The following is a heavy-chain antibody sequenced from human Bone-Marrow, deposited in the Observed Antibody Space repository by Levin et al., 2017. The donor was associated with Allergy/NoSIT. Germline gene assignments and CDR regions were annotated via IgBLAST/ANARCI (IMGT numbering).Heavy chain of an antibody. CDR3: ARPDCSGTSCYYFFDS. D-gene: IGHD2-2*01. Sequence: HPGGSLRLSCAASGFTFSRYSMNWVRQAPGGGLEWVSYISRSSSTISYADSVKGRFTISRDNAKNSLYLQMNSLRDEDTAVYYCARPDCSGTSCYYFFDSWGQGTLVTVSS. CDR2: ISRSSSTI. V-gene: IGHV3-48*02. CDR1: GFTFSRYS. J-gene: IGHJ4*02.